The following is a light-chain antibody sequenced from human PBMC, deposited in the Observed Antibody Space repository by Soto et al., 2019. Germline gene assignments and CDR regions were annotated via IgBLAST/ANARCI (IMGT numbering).Light chain of an antibody. Sequence: IVLTQSPGTRSLSPGERATLSCRASQSVSSSYLAWYQQKPGQAPRLLIYGASSRATGIPDRFSGSGSGTDFTLTISRLEPEDFAVYYCQQYGSSPRTFGQGTKVDI. V-gene: IGKV3-20*01. CDR3: QQYGSSPRT. J-gene: IGKJ1*01. CDR2: GAS. CDR1: QSVSSSY.